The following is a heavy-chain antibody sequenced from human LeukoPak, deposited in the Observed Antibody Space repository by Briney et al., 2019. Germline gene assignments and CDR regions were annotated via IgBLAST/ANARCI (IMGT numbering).Heavy chain of an antibody. CDR3: AREHQLLYLDY. V-gene: IGHV3-66*02. CDR2: IYSGGST. D-gene: IGHD2-2*01. J-gene: IGHJ4*02. CDR1: GFTVSSNY. Sequence: GGSLRLSCAASGFTVSSNYMSWVRRAPGKGLEWVSVIYSGGSTYYADSVKGRFTISRDNSKNTLYLQMNSLRAEDTAVYYCAREHQLLYLDYWGQGTLVTVSS.